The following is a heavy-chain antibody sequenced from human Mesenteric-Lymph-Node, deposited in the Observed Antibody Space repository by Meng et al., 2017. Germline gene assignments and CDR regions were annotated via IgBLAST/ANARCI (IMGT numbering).Heavy chain of an antibody. V-gene: IGHV3-23*01. Sequence: GESLKISCAASGFTFSSYDMSWVRQAPGKGLEWVSTISDSGDKTYYADSVKGRFTISRDNSKNTLYVQLNSLRAEDTALYYCAKSLGVGLTPFDSWGQGTLVTVSS. J-gene: IGHJ4*02. D-gene: IGHD3-9*01. CDR1: GFTFSSYD. CDR2: ISDSGDKT. CDR3: AKSLGVGLTPFDS.